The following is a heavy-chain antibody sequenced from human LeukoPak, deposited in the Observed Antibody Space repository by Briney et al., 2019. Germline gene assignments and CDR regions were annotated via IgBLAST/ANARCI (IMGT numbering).Heavy chain of an antibody. V-gene: IGHV1-18*01. CDR2: ISAYNGNT. CDR1: GYTFTSYG. J-gene: IGHJ5*02. CDR3: AREVGDIVVVPATIMFDP. D-gene: IGHD2-2*01. Sequence: ASVKVSCKASGYTFTSYGISWVRQAPGQGLEWMGWISAYNGNTNYAQKLQGRVTMTTDTSTSTAYMELRSLRSDDTAVYYCAREVGDIVVVPATIMFDPWGQGTLVTVSS.